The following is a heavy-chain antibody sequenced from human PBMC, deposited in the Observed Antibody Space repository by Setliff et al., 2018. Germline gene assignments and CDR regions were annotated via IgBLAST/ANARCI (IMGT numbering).Heavy chain of an antibody. CDR3: AKASLAYSFGYYLDS. Sequence: GGSLRLSCTASESTFSSFGMHWVRQAPGKGLEWVGFIRYDGSYEYYADSVQGRFTTSRDNSKNTLFLHMNNLRPEDTALYYCAKASLAYSFGYYLDSWGQGALVTVSS. CDR2: IRYDGSYE. D-gene: IGHD5-18*01. J-gene: IGHJ4*01. V-gene: IGHV3-30*02. CDR1: ESTFSSFG.